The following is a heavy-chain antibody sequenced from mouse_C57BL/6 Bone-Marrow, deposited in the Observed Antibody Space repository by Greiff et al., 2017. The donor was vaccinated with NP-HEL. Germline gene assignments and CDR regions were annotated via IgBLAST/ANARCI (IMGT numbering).Heavy chain of an antibody. V-gene: IGHV6-3*01. CDR2: IRLKSDNYAT. CDR1: GFTFSNYW. J-gene: IGHJ4*01. Sequence: DVQLVESGGGLVQPGGSMKLSCVASGFTFSNYWMNWVRQSPEKGLEWVAQIRLKSDNYATHYAESVKGRFTISRDDSKSSVYLQMNNLRAEDTGIYYCTAAYYAMDYWGQGTSVTVSS. CDR3: TAAYYAMDY.